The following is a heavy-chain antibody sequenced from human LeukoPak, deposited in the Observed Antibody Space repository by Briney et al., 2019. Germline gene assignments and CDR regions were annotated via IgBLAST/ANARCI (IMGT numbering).Heavy chain of an antibody. V-gene: IGHV4-59*01. CDR3: ARAAGWYYFDY. D-gene: IGHD6-19*01. Sequence: SETLSLTCSVSGDPISSSYWSWIRQPPGKGLEWIGYIYYTGSTNYNPSLKSRVTISVDTSKNQFSLKLSSVTAADTAVYYCARAAGWYYFDYWGQGTLVTVSS. CDR1: GDPISSSY. CDR2: IYYTGST. J-gene: IGHJ4*02.